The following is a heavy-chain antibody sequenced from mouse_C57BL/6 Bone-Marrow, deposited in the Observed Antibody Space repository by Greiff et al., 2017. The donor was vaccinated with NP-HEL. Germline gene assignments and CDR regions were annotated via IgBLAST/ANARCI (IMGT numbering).Heavy chain of an antibody. CDR3: ARPVYYGSSYVRFAY. V-gene: IGHV5-6*01. D-gene: IGHD1-1*01. J-gene: IGHJ3*01. CDR1: GFTFSSYG. CDR2: ISSGGSYT. Sequence: EVHLVESGGDLVKPGGSLKLSCAASGFTFSSYGMSWVRQTPDKRLEWVATISSGGSYTYYPDSVKGRFTISRDNAKNTLYLQMSSLKSEDTAMYYCARPVYYGSSYVRFAYWGQGTLVTVSA.